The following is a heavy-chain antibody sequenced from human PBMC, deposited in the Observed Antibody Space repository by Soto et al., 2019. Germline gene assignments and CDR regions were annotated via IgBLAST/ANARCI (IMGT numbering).Heavy chain of an antibody. CDR1: GGSISSYY. CDR2: THNSRST. CDR3: ARETDSGSYYTFDI. D-gene: IGHD1-26*01. V-gene: IGHV4-59*01. Sequence: QVQLQESGPGLVKPSETLSLTCTVSGGSISSYYWSWIRQPPGKGLEWIGNTHNSRSTNYKPSLKSRVTISVDTSKNQFSLKLSSVTAADTAVYYCARETDSGSYYTFDIWGQGTMVTVSS. J-gene: IGHJ3*02.